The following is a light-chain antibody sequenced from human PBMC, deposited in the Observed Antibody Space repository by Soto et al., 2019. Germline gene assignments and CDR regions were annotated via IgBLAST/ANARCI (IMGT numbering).Light chain of an antibody. Sequence: QSVLTQPASVSGSPGQSITISCTGATSDIGAYNYVSWYQQHPGKAPKLLISEVSNRPSGVSDRFSGSKSGSTASLIVSGLQAEDEADYYCSSCAGRNNLVFGGGTKLTVL. CDR3: SSCAGRNNLV. CDR2: EVS. J-gene: IGLJ2*01. V-gene: IGLV2-8*01. CDR1: TSDIGAYNY.